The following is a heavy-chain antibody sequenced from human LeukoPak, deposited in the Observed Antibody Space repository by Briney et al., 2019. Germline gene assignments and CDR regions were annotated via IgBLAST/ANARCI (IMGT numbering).Heavy chain of an antibody. Sequence: SGPTLVKSTQTLTLTCTFSGFSLNAGVVGVAWVRQPPGKALEWLALIYWSNDKRYSPSLRSRLTINKDTSKNQVVLTMTNMDPADTATYFCAHTYPGGYPLGYFASWGQGTLVTVSS. V-gene: IGHV2-5*01. J-gene: IGHJ4*02. CDR1: GFSLNAGVVG. CDR2: IYWSNDK. D-gene: IGHD1-26*01. CDR3: AHTYPGGYPLGYFAS.